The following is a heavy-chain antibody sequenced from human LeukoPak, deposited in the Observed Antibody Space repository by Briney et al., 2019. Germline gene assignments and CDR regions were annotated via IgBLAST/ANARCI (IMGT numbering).Heavy chain of an antibody. CDR2: IYYSGST. CDR1: GGSISSYY. J-gene: IGHJ3*02. CDR3: AGSGYSYGDAFDI. V-gene: IGHV4-59*01. D-gene: IGHD5-18*01. Sequence: SGTLCLTCTVSGGSISSYYWSWIRQPPGKGLEWVGYIYYSGSTNYNPALKSRVTISVDTSKNQFSLKLSSVTAADTAVYYCAGSGYSYGDAFDIWGTGTMVTASS.